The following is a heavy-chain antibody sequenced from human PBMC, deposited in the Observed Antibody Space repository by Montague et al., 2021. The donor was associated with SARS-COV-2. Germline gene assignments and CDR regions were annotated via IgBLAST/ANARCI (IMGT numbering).Heavy chain of an antibody. D-gene: IGHD3-16*01. Sequence: SLRLSCAASGFTFSSYAMNWVRQAPGKGLEWMSYISYGGNIIYYADSVKGRLTISRDNSKNTLYLQMNSLRVEDTAVYYCARDRDDYIWGSYENFDYWGQGTLVTVSS. CDR2: ISYGGNII. V-gene: IGHV3-30*04. J-gene: IGHJ4*02. CDR3: ARDRDDYIWGSYENFDY. CDR1: GFTFSSYA.